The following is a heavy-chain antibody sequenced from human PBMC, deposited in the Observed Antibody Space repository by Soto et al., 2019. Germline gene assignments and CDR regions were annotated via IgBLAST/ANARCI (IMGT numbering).Heavy chain of an antibody. CDR3: ARSDRCSDGSCYYDGMAV. V-gene: IGHV3-66*01. Sequence: GESLSLYREVSGLTDTNNYTSWIMPAPGKRLEWVSVIYNGGDTYYADSVKGRFTISRDNSKNTLYLQMNSLRAEDTAVYYCARSDRCSDGSCYYDGMAVWGQGT. D-gene: IGHD2-15*01. J-gene: IGHJ6*02. CDR2: IYNGGDT. CDR1: GLTDTNNY.